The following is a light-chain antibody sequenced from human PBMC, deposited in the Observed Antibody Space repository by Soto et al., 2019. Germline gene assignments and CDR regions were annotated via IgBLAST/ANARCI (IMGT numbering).Light chain of an antibody. CDR2: TSG. J-gene: IGKJ2*01. CDR1: QRITTY. CDR3: QPTYSTPYT. V-gene: IGKV1-39*01. Sequence: DIHMTQSPSSLSASVGDRVTISCRASQRITTYLNWYQQKPGGAPKLLISTSGTLQRGVPSRFIGSGSGTDFTLTITSLQPADFATYFCQPTYSTPYTFGQGTKLEIK.